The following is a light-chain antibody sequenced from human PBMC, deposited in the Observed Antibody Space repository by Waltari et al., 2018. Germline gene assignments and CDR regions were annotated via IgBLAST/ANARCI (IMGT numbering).Light chain of an antibody. J-gene: IGLJ2*01. CDR3: QSYDSSNYVV. Sequence: NFMLTQPHSVSESPGKTVTISCTRSSGSIASHYVPWYQQRPGSAPTTVIYEDNQRPSGVPDRFSGSIDSSSNSASLTISGLKTEDEADYYCQSYDSSNYVVFGGGTKLTVL. CDR1: SGSIASHY. CDR2: EDN. V-gene: IGLV6-57*03.